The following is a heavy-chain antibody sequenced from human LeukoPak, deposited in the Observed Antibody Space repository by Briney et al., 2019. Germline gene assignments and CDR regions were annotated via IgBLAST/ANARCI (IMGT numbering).Heavy chain of an antibody. CDR2: IHYSGST. CDR3: ARLLEYYDSRGYFDY. Sequence: SETLSLTCIVSGGSISSSGYYWGWIRQPPGKGLEWIGSIHYSGSTYFNPSLKSRVTISVDTSKDQFSLNLRSVTAGDTAVYYCARLLEYYDSRGYFDYWGQGTPVTVSS. J-gene: IGHJ4*02. V-gene: IGHV4-39*01. D-gene: IGHD3-22*01. CDR1: GGSISSSGYY.